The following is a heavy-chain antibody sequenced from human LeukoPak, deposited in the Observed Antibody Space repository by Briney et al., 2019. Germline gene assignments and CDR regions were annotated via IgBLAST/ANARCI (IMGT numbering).Heavy chain of an antibody. D-gene: IGHD3-10*01. CDR2: IWYDGSNK. CDR1: GFTFSSYG. J-gene: IGHJ6*02. Sequence: GGSLRLSCAASGFTFSSYGMHWVRQAPGKGLEWVAVIWYDGSNKYYADSVKGRFTISRDNSKNTLYLQMNSLRAEDTAVYYCARDGKVQRLPWFGAEKSNAYYYGMDVWGQGTTVTVSS. CDR3: ARDGKVQRLPWFGAEKSNAYYYGMDV. V-gene: IGHV3-33*01.